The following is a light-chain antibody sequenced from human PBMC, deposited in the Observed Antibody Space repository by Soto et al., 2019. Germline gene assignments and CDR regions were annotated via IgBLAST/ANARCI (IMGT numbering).Light chain of an antibody. CDR2: DAS. V-gene: IGKV3-11*01. CDR3: QHRSSWPLT. CDR1: QTVRTNY. Sequence: FVLTQSPGTLSLSPGVRATLSCSASQTVRTNYLAWYQQRPGQAPRLLSYDASNRAADIPARFSGSGSGTGFTLTIISLDAEDFAVYYCQHRSSWPLTFGQGTQLEIK. J-gene: IGKJ5*01.